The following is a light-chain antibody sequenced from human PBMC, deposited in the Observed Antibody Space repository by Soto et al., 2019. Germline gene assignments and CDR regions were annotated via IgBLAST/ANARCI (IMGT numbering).Light chain of an antibody. CDR1: QSVGSG. V-gene: IGKV1-39*01. CDR2: GTS. Sequence: DIQMTQSPSSLSASVGDRVTITCRASQSVGSGLNWYLQKPGKAPTLLIYGTSSLQTGVPSRFSGSGSGTDFTLTISSLQPDVFATYYGQQTYSAPGGTFGQGTKVEIQ. CDR3: QQTYSAPGGT. J-gene: IGKJ1*01.